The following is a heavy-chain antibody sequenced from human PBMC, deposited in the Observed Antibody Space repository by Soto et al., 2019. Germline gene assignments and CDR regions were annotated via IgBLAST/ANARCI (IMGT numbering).Heavy chain of an antibody. V-gene: IGHV3-33*01. D-gene: IGHD3-10*01. CDR2: IWYDGSNK. CDR3: ARDTTRAMLRIYDGMDV. CDR1: GFTFSSYG. J-gene: IGHJ6*02. Sequence: QVQLVESGGGVVQPGRSLRLSCAASGFTFSSYGMHWVRQAPGKGLEWVAVIWYDGSNKYYADSVKGRFTISRDNSKNTLYLQMNSLRAEDTAVYYCARDTTRAMLRIYDGMDVWGQGTTVTVSS.